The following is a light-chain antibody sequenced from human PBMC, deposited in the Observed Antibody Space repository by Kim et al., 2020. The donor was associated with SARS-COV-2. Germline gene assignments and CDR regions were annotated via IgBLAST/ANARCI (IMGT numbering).Light chain of an antibody. V-gene: IGKV4-1*01. CDR3: QQHYSTPYT. Sequence: RATSNCKSSQSVLYSSNNKNYLAWYQQKPGQPPKLLIYWASTRESGVPDRFSGSGSGTDFTLTISSLQAEDAAVYYCQQHYSTPYTFGQGTKLEI. CDR2: WAS. CDR1: QSVLYSSNNKNY. J-gene: IGKJ2*01.